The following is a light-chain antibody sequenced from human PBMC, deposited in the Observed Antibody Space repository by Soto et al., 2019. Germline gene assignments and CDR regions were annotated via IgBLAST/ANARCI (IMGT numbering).Light chain of an antibody. CDR2: GAS. Sequence: EIVLTQSPGTLSLSPGERATLSCRASQSVSSNYLAWYQQKPGQAPRLLIYGASSRATGIPDRFSGSGSGTDFTLTISRLEPEDFAVYHCQQYGSSLPTFGQGTKVDIK. V-gene: IGKV3-20*01. CDR3: QQYGSSLPT. CDR1: QSVSSNY. J-gene: IGKJ1*01.